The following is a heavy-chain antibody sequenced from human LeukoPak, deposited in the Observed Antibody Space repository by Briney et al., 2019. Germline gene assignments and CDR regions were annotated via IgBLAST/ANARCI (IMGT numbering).Heavy chain of an antibody. V-gene: IGHV4-34*01. CDR3: ARGQSDIAAGNFPFDY. Sequence: SETLSLTCAVYGGSFSGYYWSWIRQPPGKGLEWIGEINHSGSTNYNPSLKSRVTISVDTSKNQFSLKLSSVTAADTAVYYCARGQSDIAAGNFPFDYWGQGTLVTVSS. CDR1: GGSFSGYY. D-gene: IGHD6-13*01. J-gene: IGHJ4*02. CDR2: INHSGST.